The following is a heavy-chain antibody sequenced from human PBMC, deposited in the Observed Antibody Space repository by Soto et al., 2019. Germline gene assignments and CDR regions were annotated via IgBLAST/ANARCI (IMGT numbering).Heavy chain of an antibody. CDR1: GFTFSSYG. Sequence: QVQLVESGGGVVQPGRSLRLSCAASGFTFSSYGMHWVRQAPGKGLEWVAVISYDGSNKYYADSVKGRFTISRDNSKNTLYLQMSSLRAEDTAVYYCAKVRPLGNYYDSSGALDYWGQGTLVTVSS. D-gene: IGHD3-22*01. J-gene: IGHJ4*02. V-gene: IGHV3-30*18. CDR2: ISYDGSNK. CDR3: AKVRPLGNYYDSSGALDY.